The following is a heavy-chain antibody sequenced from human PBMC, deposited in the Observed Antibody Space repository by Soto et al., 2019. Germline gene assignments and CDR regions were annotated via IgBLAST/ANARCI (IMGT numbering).Heavy chain of an antibody. CDR3: ARGRGLGARPQHLDH. CDR1: GFLFSGYA. CDR2: ISYDGKEN. J-gene: IGHJ4*02. Sequence: QVHLVESGGGVVQPGGSLRLSCATSGFLFSGYAMHWVRQTPGKGLEWVAVISYDGKENYYADSAEGRFTISRESSGVTLYLQMSSLRVEDTAVNYCARGRGLGARPQHLDHWGQGTLVTVSS. D-gene: IGHD6-6*01. V-gene: IGHV3-30*04.